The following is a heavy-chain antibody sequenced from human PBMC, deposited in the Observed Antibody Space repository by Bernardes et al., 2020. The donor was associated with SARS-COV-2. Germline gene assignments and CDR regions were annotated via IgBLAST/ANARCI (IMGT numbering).Heavy chain of an antibody. Sequence: SETLSLTCTVSGGSISSSSYYWGWIRQSPGKGQEWIGNIYYSGNTYYNPSLNSRVTISLDTSKNQFSLELRSVTAADTAVYYCARVKGPTYSDNSGYFLDYWGQGTLVTVSS. V-gene: IGHV4-39*01. J-gene: IGHJ4*02. CDR1: GGSISSSSYY. D-gene: IGHD3-22*01. CDR2: IYYSGNT. CDR3: ARVKGPTYSDNSGYFLDY.